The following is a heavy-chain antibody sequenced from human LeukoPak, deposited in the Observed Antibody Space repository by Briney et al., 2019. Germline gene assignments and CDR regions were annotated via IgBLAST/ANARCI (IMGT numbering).Heavy chain of an antibody. CDR3: AKVPIAAAGTSFDY. V-gene: IGHV3-30*02. CDR1: GFTFSSYA. Sequence: GGSLRLSCAASGFTFSSYAMSWVRQAPGKGLEWVAFIRYDGSNKYYADSVKGRFTISRDNSKNTLYLQMNSLRAEDTAVYYCAKVPIAAAGTSFDYWGQGTLVTVSS. J-gene: IGHJ4*02. D-gene: IGHD6-13*01. CDR2: IRYDGSNK.